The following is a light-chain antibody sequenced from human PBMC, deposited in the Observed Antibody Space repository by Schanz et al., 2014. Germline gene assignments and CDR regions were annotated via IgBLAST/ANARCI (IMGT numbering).Light chain of an antibody. CDR1: SSDIGSYNL. J-gene: IGLJ3*02. Sequence: QSALTQPASVSGSPGQSITISCTGTSSDIGSYNLVSWYQQHPDKAPKLMIYEGSKRPSGVSNRFSGSKSGNTASLTISGLQAEDEADYYCNSYTTIATLMFGGGTKLTVL. CDR2: EGS. CDR3: NSYTTIATLM. V-gene: IGLV2-14*02.